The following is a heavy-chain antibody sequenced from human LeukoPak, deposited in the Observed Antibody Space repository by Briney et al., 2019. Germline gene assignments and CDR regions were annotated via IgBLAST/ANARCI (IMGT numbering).Heavy chain of an antibody. CDR2: ISHDGSNK. Sequence: GRSLRLSCAASGFPFSSYGMHWVRQAPGKGPEWVAVISHDGSNKYYEDSVKGRFTISRDNSKNTLYLQMNSLRAEDTAVYYCARWDDLLLIDYWGQGTLVTVSS. D-gene: IGHD3-9*01. CDR3: ARWDDLLLIDY. CDR1: GFPFSSYG. J-gene: IGHJ4*02. V-gene: IGHV3-30*03.